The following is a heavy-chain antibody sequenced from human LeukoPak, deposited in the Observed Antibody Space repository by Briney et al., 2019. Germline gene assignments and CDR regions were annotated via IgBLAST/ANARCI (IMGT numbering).Heavy chain of an antibody. J-gene: IGHJ5*02. CDR3: ARAGIPGYCTNVTCSNWLDP. V-gene: IGHV1-69*06. CDR1: GDTFTTYA. CDR2: IIPTFGTP. Sequence: GSSVKVSCKTSGDTFTTYAIIWVRQAPGQGLEWVGGIIPTFGTPNYAQRLQGRVTITADKSTKTAYMELSSLRSEDTAVYYCARAGIPGYCTNVTCSNWLDPWGQGTLVTVSS. D-gene: IGHD2-8*01.